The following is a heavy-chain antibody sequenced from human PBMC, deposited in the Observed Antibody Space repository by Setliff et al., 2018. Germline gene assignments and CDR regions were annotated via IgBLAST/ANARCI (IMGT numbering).Heavy chain of an antibody. V-gene: IGHV4-39*07. J-gene: IGHJ6*03. D-gene: IGHD5-18*01. CDR3: ARENSYGPYYYYYYMDV. CDR1: GGSVSNSGFF. Sequence: SETLSLTCTVSGGSVSNSGFFWGWLRQDPGKGLEWIGNIYDSGSTNYNPSLKSRVTMSVDTSKNQFSLKLSSVTAADTAVYYCARENSYGPYYYYYYMDVWGKGTTVTAP. CDR2: IYDSGST.